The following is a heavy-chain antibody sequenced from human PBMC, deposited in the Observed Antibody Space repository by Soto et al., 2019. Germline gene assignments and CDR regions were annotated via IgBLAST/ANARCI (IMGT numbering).Heavy chain of an antibody. D-gene: IGHD1-26*01. V-gene: IGHV3-30*04. CDR1: GFIFRNYA. J-gene: IGHJ4*02. CDR3: ARSRNSAVADSFDF. Sequence: GGSLRLSCAASGFIFRNYAIQWVRHAPGKGLEWVAVISRDGSHKYYLDSVKGRFTISRDNSKDTVNLLMNSLRDDDSAMYYCARSRNSAVADSFDFWGQGTLVTVSS. CDR2: ISRDGSHK.